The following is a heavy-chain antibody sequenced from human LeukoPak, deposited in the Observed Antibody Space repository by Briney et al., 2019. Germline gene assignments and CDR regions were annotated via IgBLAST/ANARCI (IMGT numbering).Heavy chain of an antibody. V-gene: IGHV3-21*01. CDR1: GFTFNSYD. J-gene: IGHJ3*01. CDR2: ISSTGSYI. D-gene: IGHD6-13*01. CDR3: ASPYSTSWNDAYDV. Sequence: GGSLRLSCGASGFTFNSYDMHWVRRAPGKGLDWVAFISSTGSYIYYADSVRGRFTISRDNAENSLYLQMNNLRAEDTAVFYCASPYSTSWNDAYDVWGQGTMVTVSS.